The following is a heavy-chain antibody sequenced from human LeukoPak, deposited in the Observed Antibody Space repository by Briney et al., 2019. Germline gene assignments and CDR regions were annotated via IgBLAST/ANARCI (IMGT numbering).Heavy chain of an antibody. CDR2: ISSSGSTI. J-gene: IGHJ4*02. CDR3: ARVGDDYNEYVDY. V-gene: IGHV3-48*03. D-gene: IGHD5-24*01. CDR1: GFTFSSYE. Sequence: PGGSLRLSCAASGFTFSSYEMNWVRQAPGKGLEWVSYISSSGSTIYYADSVKGRFTISRDNAKNSLLLQMNSLRAEDSAVYYCARVGDDYNEYVDYWGQGTLVTVSS.